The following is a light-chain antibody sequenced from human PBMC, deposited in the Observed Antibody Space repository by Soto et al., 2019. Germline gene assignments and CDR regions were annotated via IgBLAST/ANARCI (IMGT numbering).Light chain of an antibody. CDR2: AAS. V-gene: IGKV1-5*01. CDR3: QQYNSYWT. Sequence: DIQMTQSPSTLSASVGDRVTITCRASHSISSWLAWYQQKPGKAPNLLIYAASTLESGVPSRFSGSGSGTEFTLTISSLQPDDFATYYCQQYNSYWTFGQWTKVDIK. CDR1: HSISSW. J-gene: IGKJ1*01.